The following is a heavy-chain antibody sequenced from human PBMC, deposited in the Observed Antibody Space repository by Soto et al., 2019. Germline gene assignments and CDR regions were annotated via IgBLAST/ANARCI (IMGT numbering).Heavy chain of an antibody. CDR1: GYTFTGYY. Sequence: ASVKVSCKASGYTFTGYYMHWVRQAPGQGLEWMGWINPNSGGTNYAQKYQGWVTMTRDTSISTAYMKLSRLRSDDTAVYYCARDLRVSSGWYQNDAFDIWGQGTMVTVSS. J-gene: IGHJ3*02. D-gene: IGHD6-19*01. V-gene: IGHV1-2*04. CDR2: INPNSGGT. CDR3: ARDLRVSSGWYQNDAFDI.